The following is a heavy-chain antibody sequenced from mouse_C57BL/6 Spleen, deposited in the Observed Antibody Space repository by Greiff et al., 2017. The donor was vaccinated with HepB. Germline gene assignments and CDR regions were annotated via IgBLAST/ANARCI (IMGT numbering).Heavy chain of an antibody. CDR3: ASGENYDKAWFAY. D-gene: IGHD2-4*01. CDR2: IDPSDSET. CDR1: GYTFTSYW. Sequence: QVQLQQPGAELVRPGSSVKLSCKASGYTFTSYWMHWVKQRPIQGLEWIGNIDPSDSETHYNQKFKDKATLTVDKSSSTAYMQLSSLTSEDSALYYCASGENYDKAWFAYWGQGTLVTVSA. J-gene: IGHJ3*01. V-gene: IGHV1-52*01.